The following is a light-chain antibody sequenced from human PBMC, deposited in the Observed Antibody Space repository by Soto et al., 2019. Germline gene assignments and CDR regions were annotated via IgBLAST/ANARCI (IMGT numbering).Light chain of an antibody. V-gene: IGKV3-11*01. Sequence: EIVMTQSPVTLSVSPGERATLSCRASQSVSRNLAWYQQKPGQAPRLLIYGASTRATGIPARFSGSGFGTDYTLTISSLEPEDFAVYYCQQRSKWRTFGQGTKVDI. CDR1: QSVSRN. CDR2: GAS. J-gene: IGKJ1*01. CDR3: QQRSKWRT.